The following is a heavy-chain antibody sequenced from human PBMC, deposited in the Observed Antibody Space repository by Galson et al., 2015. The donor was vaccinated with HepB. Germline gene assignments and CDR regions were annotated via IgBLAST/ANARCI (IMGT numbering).Heavy chain of an antibody. Sequence: QSGAEVKKPGESLKISCKGSGYSFTSYWIGWVRQMPGKGLEWMGIIYPGDSDTRYSPSFQGQVTISADKSISTAYLQWSSLKASDTAMYYCARRVIGGGSEYAAFAIWVPGRMFTVSS. J-gene: IGHJ3*02. D-gene: IGHD1-26*01. CDR1: GYSFTSYW. V-gene: IGHV5-51*03. CDR3: ARRVIGGGSEYAAFAI. CDR2: IYPGDSDT.